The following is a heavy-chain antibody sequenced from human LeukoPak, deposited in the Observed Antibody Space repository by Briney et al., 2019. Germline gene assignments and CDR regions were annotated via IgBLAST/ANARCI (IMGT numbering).Heavy chain of an antibody. CDR2: INWSGVST. J-gene: IGHJ2*01. V-gene: IGHV3-20*04. CDR3: AKGKDTLNPYWYFDV. Sequence: GGSLGLSCAASGFSFDDYAMSWVRQAPGKGLEWVSGINWSGVSTGYADSVKGRFTISRDNTKNSLFLQLNSLRAEDTALYYCAKGKDTLNPYWYFDVWGRGTLVSVSS. CDR1: GFSFDDYA. D-gene: IGHD5-18*01.